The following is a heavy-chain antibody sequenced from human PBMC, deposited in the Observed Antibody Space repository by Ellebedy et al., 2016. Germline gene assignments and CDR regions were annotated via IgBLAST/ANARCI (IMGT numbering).Heavy chain of an antibody. Sequence: GGSLRLSXEASGFTFNRHGMHWVRQAPGRGLEWVAIIWYDGSNINYAESVKGRFTISRDDSKNTLYLQMNNLRDEDTGVYYCAREWSGGNFDLWGQGAHVTVSS. CDR1: GFTFNRHG. V-gene: IGHV3-33*01. CDR2: IWYDGSNI. CDR3: AREWSGGNFDL. D-gene: IGHD3-10*01. J-gene: IGHJ4*02.